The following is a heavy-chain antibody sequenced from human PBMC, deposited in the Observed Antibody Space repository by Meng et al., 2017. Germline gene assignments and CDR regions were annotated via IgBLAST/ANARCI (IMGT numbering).Heavy chain of an antibody. Sequence: LSLTCAAPGFTFSSYWMSWVRQAPGKGLEWVANIKQDGSEKYYVDSVKGRFTIYRDNTKNSLYLQMNSLRAEDTAVYYCARDFFGDYKWDYYYGMDVWGQGTTVTVSS. J-gene: IGHJ6*02. CDR3: ARDFFGDYKWDYYYGMDV. CDR1: GFTFSSYW. CDR2: IKQDGSEK. D-gene: IGHD4-17*01. V-gene: IGHV3-7*01.